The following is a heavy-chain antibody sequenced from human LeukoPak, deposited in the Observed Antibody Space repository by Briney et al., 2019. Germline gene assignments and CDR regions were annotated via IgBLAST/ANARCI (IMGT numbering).Heavy chain of an antibody. Sequence: PGGSLRLSCAASGFTSSSYWMSWVRQAPGKGLEWVANIKQDGSEKYYVDSVKGRFTISRDNAKNSLYLQMNSLRAEDTAVYYCARSYDSTLFDYWGQGTLVTVSS. CDR2: IKQDGSEK. D-gene: IGHD3-22*01. CDR1: GFTSSSYW. V-gene: IGHV3-7*04. J-gene: IGHJ4*02. CDR3: ARSYDSTLFDY.